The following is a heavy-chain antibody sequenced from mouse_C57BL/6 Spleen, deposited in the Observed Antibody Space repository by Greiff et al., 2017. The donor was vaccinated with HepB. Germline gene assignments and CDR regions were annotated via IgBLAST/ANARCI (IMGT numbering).Heavy chain of an antibody. CDR3: ARYYGSTLRFDY. CDR1: GYTFTSYG. V-gene: IGHV1-81*01. J-gene: IGHJ2*01. CDR2: IYPRSGNT. Sequence: VQLQQSGAELARPGASVKLSCKASGYTFTSYGISWVKQRTGQGLEWIGEIYPRSGNTYYNEKFKGKATLTADKSSSTAYMELRSLTSEDSAVYFCARYYGSTLRFDYWGQGTTLTVSS. D-gene: IGHD1-1*01.